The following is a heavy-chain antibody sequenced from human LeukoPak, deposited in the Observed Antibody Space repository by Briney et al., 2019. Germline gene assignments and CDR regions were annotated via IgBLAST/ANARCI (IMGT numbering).Heavy chain of an antibody. J-gene: IGHJ4*02. D-gene: IGHD6-19*01. CDR1: GLPFTNAW. V-gene: IGHV3-53*01. CDR3: AKMGGSGWYPQIDY. Sequence: GGSLRLSCAASGLPFTNAWMNWVRQAPGKGLEWVSVIYSGGSTYYADSVKGRFTISRDHSKNTLYLQMNSLRAEDTAVYYCAKMGGSGWYPQIDYWGQGTLVTVSS. CDR2: IYSGGST.